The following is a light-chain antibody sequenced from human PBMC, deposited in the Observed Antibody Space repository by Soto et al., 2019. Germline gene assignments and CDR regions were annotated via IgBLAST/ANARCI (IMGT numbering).Light chain of an antibody. CDR2: EVN. CDR1: SSDIGAYYY. V-gene: IGLV2-14*01. CDR3: FSFTTNNTHG. Sequence: QSALTQPASLSGSPGQSITMCCTCTSSDIGAYYYVSWFQQHPGKAPKHMISEVNNRPSRVSNCFSRSKTGKMAYLTISGLQVGDEAEYFCFSFTTNNTHGFATGTK. J-gene: IGLJ1*01.